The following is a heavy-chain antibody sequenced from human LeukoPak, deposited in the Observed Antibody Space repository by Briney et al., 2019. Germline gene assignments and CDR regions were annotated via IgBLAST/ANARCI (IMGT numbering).Heavy chain of an antibody. CDR1: GFTFSSYA. Sequence: GGSLRLSCAASGFTFSSYAMSWVRQAPWKGLEWVSAISGSGGSTYYADSVKGRFTISRDNSKNTLYLQMNSLRAEDTAVYYCAKDLGLLWFGELGKDYWGQGTLVTVSS. D-gene: IGHD3-10*01. CDR3: AKDLGLLWFGELGKDY. CDR2: ISGSGGST. V-gene: IGHV3-23*01. J-gene: IGHJ4*02.